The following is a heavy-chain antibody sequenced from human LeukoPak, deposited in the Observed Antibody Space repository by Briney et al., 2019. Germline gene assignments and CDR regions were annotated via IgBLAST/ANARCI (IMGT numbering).Heavy chain of an antibody. CDR1: GGSFSGYY. D-gene: IGHD2-15*01. J-gene: IGHJ4*02. Sequence: SETLSLTCAVYGGSFSGYYWSWIRQPPGKGLEWIGEINHSGSTNYNPSLKSRVTISVDTSKNQFSLKLSSMTAADTAVYYCARDDCSGGSCYSDYWGQGTLVTVSS. CDR3: ARDDCSGGSCYSDY. CDR2: INHSGST. V-gene: IGHV4-34*01.